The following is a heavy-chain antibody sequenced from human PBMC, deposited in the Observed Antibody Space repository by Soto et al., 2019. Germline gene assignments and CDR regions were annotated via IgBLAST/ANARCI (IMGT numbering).Heavy chain of an antibody. J-gene: IGHJ5*02. Sequence: ASVKVSCKASGYTFTSYDINWVRQATGQGLEWMGWMNPNSGNTGYAQKFQGRVTMTRNTSISTAYMELSSLRSEDTAVYYCARVGIRITGTTTQINWFDPWGQGTLVTVFS. CDR3: ARVGIRITGTTTQINWFDP. V-gene: IGHV1-8*01. D-gene: IGHD1-7*01. CDR2: MNPNSGNT. CDR1: GYTFTSYD.